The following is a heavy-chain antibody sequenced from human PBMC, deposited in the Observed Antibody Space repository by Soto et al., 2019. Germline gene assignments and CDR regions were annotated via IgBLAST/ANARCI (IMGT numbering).Heavy chain of an antibody. CDR2: INHSGSS. CDR1: GGSISSYY. V-gene: IGHV4-34*01. J-gene: IGHJ4*02. D-gene: IGHD3-22*01. Sequence: PSETLSLTCTVSGGSISSYYWSWIRQPPGKGLEWIGEINHSGSSNYNPSLKSRVSISVDTSKNQVSLKLSSVTAADTAVYYCARKSNGYYVFDYWGQGTLVTVS. CDR3: ARKSNGYYVFDY.